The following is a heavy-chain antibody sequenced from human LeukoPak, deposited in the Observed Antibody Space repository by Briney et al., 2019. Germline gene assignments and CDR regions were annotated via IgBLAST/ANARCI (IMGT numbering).Heavy chain of an antibody. Sequence: GGSLRLSCAASGFTFSGPAMHWVRQASGKGLEWVGHIRSKTNSYATTYAASVKGRFTISRDDSKNTAYLQMNSLKTEDTAVYYCSTDYDDYWGQGTLVTVSS. CDR2: IRSKTNSYAT. V-gene: IGHV3-73*01. CDR3: STDYDDY. CDR1: GFTFSGPA. J-gene: IGHJ4*02.